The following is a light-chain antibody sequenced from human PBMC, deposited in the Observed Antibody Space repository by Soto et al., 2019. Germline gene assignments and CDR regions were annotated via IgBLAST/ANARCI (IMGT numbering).Light chain of an antibody. Sequence: DIQITQSPSTLSASGGDRVTITCRASQSINRWLAWYQQKPGKAPKLLIYKASTLESGVPSRFSGGGTGTEFSLSISSLQPDDFATYYCQYDSSFGQGTKVDSK. J-gene: IGKJ2*01. CDR1: QSINRW. V-gene: IGKV1-5*03. CDR3: QYDSS. CDR2: KAS.